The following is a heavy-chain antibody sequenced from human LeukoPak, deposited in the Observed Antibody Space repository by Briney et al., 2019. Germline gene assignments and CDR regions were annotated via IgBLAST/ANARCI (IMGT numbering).Heavy chain of an antibody. D-gene: IGHD2-15*01. V-gene: IGHV4-39*01. CDR3: ARQGSPGGINWFDS. J-gene: IGHJ5*01. Sequence: PSETLSLTCTVSGGSISSSSYFWGWIRQPPGKGLEWIGSIYYSGSTYYNPSLNSRVTMSVDTSKNQFSLKLSSVTAADTAVYYCARQGSPGGINWFDSWGQGTQVTVSS. CDR1: GGSISSSSYF. CDR2: IYYSGST.